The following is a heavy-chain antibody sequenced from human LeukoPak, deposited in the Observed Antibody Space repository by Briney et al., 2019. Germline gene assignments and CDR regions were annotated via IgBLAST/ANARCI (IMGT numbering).Heavy chain of an antibody. CDR1: GFTFSSYA. V-gene: IGHV3-23*01. D-gene: IGHD3-3*01. Sequence: GGSLRLSCAASGFTFSSYAMSWVRQAPGKGLEWVSAISGSGGSTYYADSVKGRFTISRDNSKNTLYLQMNSLRAEDTAVYYCAISIYDFWSGYRYYWGQGTLVTVSS. CDR2: ISGSGGST. CDR3: AISIYDFWSGYRYY. J-gene: IGHJ4*02.